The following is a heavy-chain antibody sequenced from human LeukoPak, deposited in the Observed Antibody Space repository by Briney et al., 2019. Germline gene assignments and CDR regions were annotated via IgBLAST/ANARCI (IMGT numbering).Heavy chain of an antibody. J-gene: IGHJ4*02. CDR3: ARSSLGTYYFDY. V-gene: IGHV4-59*01. CDR1: GGSISSYY. Sequence: SETLSLTCTVSGGSISSYYWSWIRHPPGKGLEWIGYIYYSGSTNYNPSLKSRVTISVDPSQNQFSLELSSVTAADAAVYYCARSSLGTYYFDYWGQGTLVTVSS. D-gene: IGHD7-27*01. CDR2: IYYSGST.